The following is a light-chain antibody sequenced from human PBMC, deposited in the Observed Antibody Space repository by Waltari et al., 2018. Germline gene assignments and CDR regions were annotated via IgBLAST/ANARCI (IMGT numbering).Light chain of an antibody. V-gene: IGLV2-8*01. CDR2: DVT. CDR3: NSYAGSNNFPWV. CDR1: SSDVGGSNY. J-gene: IGLJ3*02. Sequence: QSALTQPPSASGSPGQSVTISCTGTSSDVGGSNYVSWYQQHPGKAPKLMIYDVTKRPSGVPYRFSGSKSGNTASLTVSGLQAEDEADYYCNSYAGSNNFPWVFGGGTKLTVL.